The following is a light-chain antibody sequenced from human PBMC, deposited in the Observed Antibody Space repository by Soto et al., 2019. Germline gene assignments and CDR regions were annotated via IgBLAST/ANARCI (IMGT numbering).Light chain of an antibody. Sequence: QSALTQPASVSGFLGQSITMSCTGSSSDVGTFNLVSWFQQHPGKSPKLLIFEGTKRPSGVSDRFSGSKSGNTASLTISGLQAEDEADYHCCSYAGTRTYVFGTGTKVTVL. CDR2: EGT. V-gene: IGLV2-23*01. CDR1: SSDVGTFNL. J-gene: IGLJ1*01. CDR3: CSYAGTRTYV.